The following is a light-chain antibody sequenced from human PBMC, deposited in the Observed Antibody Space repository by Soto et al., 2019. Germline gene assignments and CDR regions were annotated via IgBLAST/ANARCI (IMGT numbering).Light chain of an antibody. V-gene: IGKV3-11*01. CDR3: QQRSNWPPGKLT. CDR2: DAS. J-gene: IGKJ5*01. CDR1: PSVSSY. Sequence: EIVLTQSPATLSLSPGERATLSCRASPSVSSYLAWYQQKPGQAPRLLIYDASNRATGIPARFSGSGSGTDFTLTISNLEPEDFAVYSCQQRSNWPPGKLTFGQGTRLEIK.